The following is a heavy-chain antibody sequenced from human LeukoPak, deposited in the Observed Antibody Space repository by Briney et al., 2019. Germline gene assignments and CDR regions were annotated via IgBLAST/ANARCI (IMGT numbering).Heavy chain of an antibody. Sequence: SETLSLTCTVSGGSIRSYYWSWIWQPPGKGLEWIGYIYYSGSTNYNPSLKSRVTISVDTSKNQFSLKLSSVTAADTAVYYCARSYSSGFDYWGQGTLVTVSS. CDR3: ARSYSSGFDY. V-gene: IGHV4-59*01. CDR1: GGSIRSYY. CDR2: IYYSGST. J-gene: IGHJ4*02. D-gene: IGHD6-19*01.